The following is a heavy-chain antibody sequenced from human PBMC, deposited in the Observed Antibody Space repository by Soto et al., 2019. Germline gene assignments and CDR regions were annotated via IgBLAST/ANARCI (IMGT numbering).Heavy chain of an antibody. V-gene: IGHV3-23*01. Sequence: GGSLRLSCAASGFTFSSYGMSWVRQAPGRGLEWVSEISGSGAITYHTDSVKGRLTISRDNSKNTLYLQMNSLRAEDTAVYYCATRGSYYQIDYWGQGTLVTVSS. CDR2: ISGSGAIT. D-gene: IGHD1-26*01. CDR1: GFTFSSYG. J-gene: IGHJ4*02. CDR3: ATRGSYYQIDY.